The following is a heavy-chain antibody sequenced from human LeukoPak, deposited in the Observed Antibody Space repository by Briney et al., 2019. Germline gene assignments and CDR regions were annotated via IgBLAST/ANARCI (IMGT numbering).Heavy chain of an antibody. D-gene: IGHD2-21*02. CDR3: AREEVNCGGDCFQH. Sequence: GGSLRLSCAASGFTFSTYEMNWVGQAPGKGLEWVSYISSSGSITYYADSMKGRFTISRDNAKNSLYLQMNSLRVEDTALYYCAREEVNCGGDCFQHWGQGTLVTVSS. J-gene: IGHJ4*02. CDR1: GFTFSTYE. V-gene: IGHV3-48*03. CDR2: ISSSGSIT.